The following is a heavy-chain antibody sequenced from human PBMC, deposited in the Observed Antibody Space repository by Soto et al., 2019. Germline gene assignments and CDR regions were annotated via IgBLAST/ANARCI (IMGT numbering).Heavy chain of an antibody. J-gene: IGHJ4*02. CDR3: VRDELDCTRGVCYTAYYFDY. D-gene: IGHD2-8*01. V-gene: IGHV1-18*01. CDR1: GYTFTSYG. Sequence: QVQLVQSGAEVKKPGASVKVSCKASGYTFTSYGISWVRQAPGQGLEWMGWISAYNGNTNYAQKLQGRVTMTTDTSTSTAYMELRSLRSDDTAVYYCVRDELDCTRGVCYTAYYFDYWGQGTLVTVSS. CDR2: ISAYNGNT.